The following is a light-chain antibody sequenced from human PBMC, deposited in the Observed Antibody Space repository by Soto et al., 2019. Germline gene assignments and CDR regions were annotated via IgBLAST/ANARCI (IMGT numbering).Light chain of an antibody. V-gene: IGLV1-40*01. CDR3: QTYDSSLSGSL. CDR2: ANS. CDR1: SSNIGAGYD. Sequence: QSVLTQPLSVSGAPGQRVTISCTGSSSNIGAGYDVHWYQQLPGAAPKLLIHANSHRPSGVPDRFSGSRSGTSASLAITGLQGEDEADYFCQTYDSSLSGSLFGGGTKVTVL. J-gene: IGLJ3*02.